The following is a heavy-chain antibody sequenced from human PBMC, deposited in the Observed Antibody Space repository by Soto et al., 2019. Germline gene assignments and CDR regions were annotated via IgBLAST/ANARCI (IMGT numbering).Heavy chain of an antibody. CDR1: GFTFNNYA. D-gene: IGHD4-17*01. J-gene: IGHJ4*02. CDR3: AKVRRALAKPFYFDS. V-gene: IGHV3-30*18. Sequence: GGSLRLSCVASGFTFNNYAFHWVRQTPGTGLEWVAVISNDGSDKYYADSVKGRFTISRDNSKNTLHLQMDSLRAENTAVYFCAKVRRALAKPFYFDSWGQGTLVTVSS. CDR2: ISNDGSDK.